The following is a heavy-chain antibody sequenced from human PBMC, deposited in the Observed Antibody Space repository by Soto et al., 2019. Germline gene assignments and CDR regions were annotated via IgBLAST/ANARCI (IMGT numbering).Heavy chain of an antibody. D-gene: IGHD1-7*01. CDR1: GYSVTSYW. Sequence: GESLKISCKGSGYSVTSYWIGWVRQMPGKGLEWMGIIYPGDSDTRYSPSFQGQVTISADKSISTAYLQWSSLKASDTAMYYCARLGGITGTTLHYYYYYGMDVWGQGTTVTVSS. J-gene: IGHJ6*02. V-gene: IGHV5-51*01. CDR3: ARLGGITGTTLHYYYYYGMDV. CDR2: IYPGDSDT.